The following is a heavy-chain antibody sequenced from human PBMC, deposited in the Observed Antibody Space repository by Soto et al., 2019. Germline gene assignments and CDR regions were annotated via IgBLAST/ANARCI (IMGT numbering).Heavy chain of an antibody. Sequence: SVKVSCKASGGTFSSYAISWVRQAPGQGLEWMGGIIPIFGTANYAQKFRGRVTITADESTSTAYMELSSLRSEDTAVYYCARDLVAAAGMGQRGNYYYYGMDVWGQGTTVTVSS. CDR2: IIPIFGTA. J-gene: IGHJ6*02. D-gene: IGHD6-13*01. CDR3: ARDLVAAAGMGQRGNYYYYGMDV. V-gene: IGHV1-69*13. CDR1: GGTFSSYA.